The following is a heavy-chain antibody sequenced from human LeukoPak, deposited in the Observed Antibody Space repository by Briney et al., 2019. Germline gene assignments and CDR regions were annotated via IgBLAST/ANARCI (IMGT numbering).Heavy chain of an antibody. J-gene: IGHJ3*02. V-gene: IGHV3-13*04. Sequence: GRSLRLSCTASGFTFSSYDMHWVRQATGKGLEWVSAIETPGDTHYVGSVKGRFTISRDNAKNSLYLQMNSLRAGDTAVYYCARDLTGENAFDIWGQGTMVTVSS. D-gene: IGHD1-20*01. CDR3: ARDLTGENAFDI. CDR1: GFTFSSYD. CDR2: IETPGDT.